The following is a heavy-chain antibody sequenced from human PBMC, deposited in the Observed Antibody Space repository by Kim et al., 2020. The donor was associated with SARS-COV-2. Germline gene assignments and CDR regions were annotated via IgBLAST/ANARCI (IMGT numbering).Heavy chain of an antibody. Sequence: GGSLRLSCAASGFTFSDYYMSWIRQAPGKGLEWVSYISSSSSYTNYADSVKGRFTISRDNAKNSLYLQMNSLRAEDTAVYYCARVGYGSGSYGDYWGQGTLVTVSS. CDR2: ISSSSSYT. CDR1: GFTFSDYY. J-gene: IGHJ4*02. CDR3: ARVGYGSGSYGDY. V-gene: IGHV3-11*05. D-gene: IGHD3-10*01.